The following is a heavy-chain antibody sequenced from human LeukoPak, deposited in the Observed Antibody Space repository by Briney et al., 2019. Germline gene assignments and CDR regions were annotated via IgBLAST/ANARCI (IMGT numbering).Heavy chain of an antibody. Sequence: GGSLRLSCAASGFIFSNAWMSWVRQAPGKGLEWIGRIKSKSADGTADYAAFVKGRFTISRDDSKTTLFLQMNSLKSEDTAVYYCATVRVNFFDHWGQGALVTVSS. D-gene: IGHD3-10*01. V-gene: IGHV3-15*01. J-gene: IGHJ4*02. CDR3: ATVRVNFFDH. CDR2: IKSKSADGTA. CDR1: GFIFSNAW.